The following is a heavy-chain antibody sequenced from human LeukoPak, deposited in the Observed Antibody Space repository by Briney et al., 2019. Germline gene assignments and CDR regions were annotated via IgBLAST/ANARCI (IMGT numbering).Heavy chain of an antibody. CDR1: EYTFTSYD. V-gene: IGHV1-8*01. CDR3: ARRNYGNSRRWVDP. D-gene: IGHD4-23*01. CDR2: MNPNSGDT. Sequence: GASVKVSCKASEYTFTSYDINWVRQAPGQELEWMGWMNPNSGDTGYAQKFQGRVTMTSNTSISTAYMELSSLRSEDAAVYYCARRNYGNSRRWVDPWGQGTPVTVSS. J-gene: IGHJ5*02.